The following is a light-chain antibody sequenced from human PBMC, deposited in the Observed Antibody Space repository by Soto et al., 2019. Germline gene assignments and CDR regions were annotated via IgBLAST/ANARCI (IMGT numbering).Light chain of an antibody. CDR1: QSVSNN. Sequence: EIVMTQPPATLSVPPGERATLSCRASQSVSNNLDWYQKKPGQAPRLLIYGASTRATGIPASLSGSGSGTEFTLTISSLQSEDFALYYGPQYNNWWTVGRGTMVESK. CDR2: GAS. CDR3: PQYNNWWT. V-gene: IGKV3-15*01. J-gene: IGKJ1*01.